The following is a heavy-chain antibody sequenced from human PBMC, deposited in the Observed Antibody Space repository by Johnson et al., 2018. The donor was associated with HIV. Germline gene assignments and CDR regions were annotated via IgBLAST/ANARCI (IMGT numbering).Heavy chain of an antibody. Sequence: QVQVLESGGGVVQPGRSLRLSCAASGFTFSRYAMHWVRQAPGKGLEWVAVISYDGSNKYYAASLEGRFTISRDNSKNTLFLQVNSLRAEDTAMYYCVRDIAFYDSGSAISDAFDIWGQGTMVTVSS. CDR1: GFTFSRYA. J-gene: IGHJ3*02. D-gene: IGHD3-22*01. CDR3: VRDIAFYDSGSAISDAFDI. CDR2: ISYDGSNK. V-gene: IGHV3-30*04.